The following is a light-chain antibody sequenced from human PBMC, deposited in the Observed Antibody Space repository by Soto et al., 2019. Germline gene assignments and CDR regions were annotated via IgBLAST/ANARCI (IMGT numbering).Light chain of an antibody. CDR2: ETS. Sequence: DVHMTQSPSTLSASVGDRVTITCRASQTINNWLAWYQQRPGKAPTSLIYETSTLETGVPSRFSGSGSGTDFILTISSLQPEDFAIYYCQQYHKYPWTFGQGTRVEI. CDR3: QQYHKYPWT. CDR1: QTINNW. V-gene: IGKV1-5*03. J-gene: IGKJ1*01.